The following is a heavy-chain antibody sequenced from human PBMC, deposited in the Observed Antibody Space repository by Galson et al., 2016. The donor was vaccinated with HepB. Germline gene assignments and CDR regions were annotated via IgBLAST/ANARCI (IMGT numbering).Heavy chain of an antibody. J-gene: IGHJ3*01. Sequence: SLRLSCAASGSTFRTPWMCWVRQPLGKGPEWVANINPDGSQTYYVDSVKGRFNISKDNAKNSLYLRMNSLRADDTAVYYCARDPMRFAFDLWGQGTMVTVSS. CDR3: ARDPMRFAFDL. V-gene: IGHV3-7*01. CDR1: GSTFRTPW. CDR2: INPDGSQT.